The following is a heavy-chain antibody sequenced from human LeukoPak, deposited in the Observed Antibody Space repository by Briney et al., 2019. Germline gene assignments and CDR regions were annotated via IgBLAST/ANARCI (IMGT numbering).Heavy chain of an antibody. CDR3: ASDLHRSIVGATTVY. CDR1: GYTFTGYY. J-gene: IGHJ4*02. Sequence: GASVKVSRKASGYTFTGYYMHWVRQAPGQGLEWMGWINPNSGGTNYAQKFQGRVTMTRDTSISTAYMELSRLRSDDTAVYYCASDLHRSIVGATTVYWGQGTLVTVSS. CDR2: INPNSGGT. V-gene: IGHV1-2*02. D-gene: IGHD1-26*01.